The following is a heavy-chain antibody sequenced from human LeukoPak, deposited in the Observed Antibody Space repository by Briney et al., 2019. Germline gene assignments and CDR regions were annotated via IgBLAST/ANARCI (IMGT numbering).Heavy chain of an antibody. J-gene: IGHJ4*02. CDR1: GFTFSSYG. Sequence: PGGSLRLSCAASGFTFSSYGMHWVRQAPGKGLEWVGRIKSKTDGGTTDYAAPVKGRFTISRDDSKNTLYLQMNSLKTEDTAVYYCTTDGFPPHFFDYWGQGSLVTVSS. D-gene: IGHD2/OR15-2a*01. CDR2: IKSKTDGGTT. CDR3: TTDGFPPHFFDY. V-gene: IGHV3-15*01.